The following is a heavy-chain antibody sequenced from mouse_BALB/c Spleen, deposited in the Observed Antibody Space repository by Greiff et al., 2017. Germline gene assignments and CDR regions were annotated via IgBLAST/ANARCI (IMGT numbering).Heavy chain of an antibody. V-gene: IGHV5-6-3*01. J-gene: IGHJ4*01. Sequence: EVMLVESGGGLVQPGGSLKLSCAASGFTFSSYGMSWVRQTPDKRLELVATINSNGGSTYYPDSVKGRFTISRDNAKNTLYLQMSSLKSEDTAMYYCARSSTMITTWSDYAMDYWGQGTSVTVSS. CDR2: INSNGGST. CDR1: GFTFSSYG. CDR3: ARSSTMITTWSDYAMDY. D-gene: IGHD2-4*01.